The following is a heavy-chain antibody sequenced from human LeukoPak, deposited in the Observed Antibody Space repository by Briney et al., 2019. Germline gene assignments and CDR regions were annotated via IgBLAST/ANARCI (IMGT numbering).Heavy chain of an antibody. CDR3: ARDLGFWSGPDY. Sequence: SETLSLTCTVSGGSISSYYWSWIRQPAGKGLQWIGRIYSSGSTNYNPSLKSRVPMSVDTSKNQFSLRLSSVTAADTAVYYCARDLGFWSGPDYWGQGTLVTVSS. CDR1: GGSISSYY. CDR2: IYSSGST. D-gene: IGHD3-3*01. V-gene: IGHV4-4*07. J-gene: IGHJ4*02.